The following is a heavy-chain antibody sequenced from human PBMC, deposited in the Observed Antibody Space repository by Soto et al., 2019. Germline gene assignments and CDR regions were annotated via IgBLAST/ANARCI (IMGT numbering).Heavy chain of an antibody. CDR3: ATIGYCSGGSCYRGPLNDAFDI. J-gene: IGHJ3*02. Sequence: ASVKVSCKASGYAFTIYYMHWVRQAPGQGLEWMGIINPSGGSTSYAQKFQGRVTMTRDTSTSTVYMELSSLRSEDTAVYYCATIGYCSGGSCYRGPLNDAFDIWGQGTMVTVSS. D-gene: IGHD2-15*01. V-gene: IGHV1-46*03. CDR2: INPSGGST. CDR1: GYAFTIYY.